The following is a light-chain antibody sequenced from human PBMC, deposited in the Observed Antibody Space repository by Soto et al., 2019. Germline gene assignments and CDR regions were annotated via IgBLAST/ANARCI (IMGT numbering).Light chain of an antibody. Sequence: QSLLTQPASVYGSPGQSITISSPGTSSDVGGYNYVSWHQQQPGKAPKFMIYDVSNRPSGVSNRFSGSKSGNTASLTISGLQAEDEADYYCCSYTTSNTRQIVFGTG. J-gene: IGLJ1*01. CDR2: DVS. V-gene: IGLV2-14*01. CDR3: CSYTTSNTRQIV. CDR1: SSDVGGYNY.